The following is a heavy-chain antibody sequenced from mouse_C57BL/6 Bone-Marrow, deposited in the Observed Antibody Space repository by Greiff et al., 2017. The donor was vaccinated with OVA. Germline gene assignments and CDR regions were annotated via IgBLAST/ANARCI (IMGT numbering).Heavy chain of an antibody. D-gene: IGHD2-5*01. Sequence: VQLQQPGAELVKPGASVKLSCKASGYTFTSSWMHWVKQRPGQGLEWIGMIHPNSGSTNYNEKFKSKATLTVDKYSSTAYMQLSSLTSEDSAVYYCAAYYSNPYYAMYYWGQGTSVTFSS. CDR1: GYTFTSSW. J-gene: IGHJ4*01. CDR3: AAYYSNPYYAMYY. V-gene: IGHV1-64*01. CDR2: IHPNSGST.